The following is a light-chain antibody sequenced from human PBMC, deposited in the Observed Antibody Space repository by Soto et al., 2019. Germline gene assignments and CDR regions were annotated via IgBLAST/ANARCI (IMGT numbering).Light chain of an antibody. V-gene: IGLV2-14*01. Sequence: ALTQPASVSGYPGQSITSSCTGTSSDVGGYNYVSWYQQHPGKAPKLMIYDVSNRPSGVSNRFSGSKSGNTASLTISGLQAEDEADYYCSSYTSSSTYVFGTGTKVTVL. CDR2: DVS. CDR1: SSDVGGYNY. CDR3: SSYTSSSTYV. J-gene: IGLJ1*01.